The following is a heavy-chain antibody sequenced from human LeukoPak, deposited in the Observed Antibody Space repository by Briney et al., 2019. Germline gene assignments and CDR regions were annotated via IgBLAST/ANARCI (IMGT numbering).Heavy chain of an antibody. D-gene: IGHD1-26*01. CDR2: IYHSGST. CDR3: ARGQWELLG. J-gene: IGHJ4*02. Sequence: SQTLSLTCTVSGGSISSGSYYWSWIRQPAGKGLEWIGSIYHSGSTYYNPSLKSRVTISVDTSKNQFSLKLSSVTAADTAVYYCARGQWELLGWGQGTLVTVSS. V-gene: IGHV4-61*02. CDR1: GGSISSGSYY.